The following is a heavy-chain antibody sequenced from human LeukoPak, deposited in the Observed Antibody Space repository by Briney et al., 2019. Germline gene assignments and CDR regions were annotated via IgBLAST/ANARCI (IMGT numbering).Heavy chain of an antibody. Sequence: GASVKVSCKASGGTFSNFDISWVRQAPGQGLEWMGGIIPIFGTANYAQKFQGRVTIITGESTSTAYMELSSLISEDTAVYYCARGPLFYGSGVTYFDDWGQGTLVTVSS. CDR2: IIPIFGTA. V-gene: IGHV1-69*05. J-gene: IGHJ4*02. CDR3: ARGPLFYGSGVTYFDD. CDR1: GGTFSNFD. D-gene: IGHD3-10*01.